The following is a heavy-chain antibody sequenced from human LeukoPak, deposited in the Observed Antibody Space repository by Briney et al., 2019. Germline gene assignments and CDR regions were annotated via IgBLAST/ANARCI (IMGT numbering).Heavy chain of an antibody. CDR2: FNHSGST. CDR3: ARGRYSSGWTAVGFDY. Sequence: SETLCLTCAVPRESFSVFFRCWMRPPLRKGLGWSGEFNHSGSTNYNPSLKSRVTISVDTSKNQFSLNLSSVTAADTAVYYCARGRYSSGWTAVGFDYWGQGTLVTVSS. CDR1: RESFSVFF. D-gene: IGHD6-19*01. V-gene: IGHV4-34*01. J-gene: IGHJ4*02.